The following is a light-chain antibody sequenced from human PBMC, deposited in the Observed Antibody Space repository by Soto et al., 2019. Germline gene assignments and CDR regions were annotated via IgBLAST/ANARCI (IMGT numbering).Light chain of an antibody. CDR3: QQFNNWPWT. CDR1: QSVYSD. J-gene: IGKJ1*01. V-gene: IGKV3-15*01. Sequence: TQSPGTLSLYPGERATLSCRASQSVYSDLAWYQQKPGQAPRLLIYGASTRATGIPARFSGSGSGTEFALTISSLQSEDFAVYYCQQFNNWPWTFGQGTKVDIK. CDR2: GAS.